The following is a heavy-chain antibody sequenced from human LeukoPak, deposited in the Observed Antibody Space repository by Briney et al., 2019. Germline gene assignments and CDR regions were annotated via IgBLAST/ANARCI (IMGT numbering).Heavy chain of an antibody. V-gene: IGHV4-31*03. Sequence: KSSETLSLTCTVSGVSISSGGYYWSWIRQHPGKGLEWIGYIYYSGSTYYNPSLKSRVTISVDTSKNQFSLKLSSVTAADTAVYYCARVPRREAFDIWGQGTMVTVSS. J-gene: IGHJ3*02. CDR2: IYYSGST. CDR3: ARVPRREAFDI. D-gene: IGHD1-14*01. CDR1: GVSISSGGYY.